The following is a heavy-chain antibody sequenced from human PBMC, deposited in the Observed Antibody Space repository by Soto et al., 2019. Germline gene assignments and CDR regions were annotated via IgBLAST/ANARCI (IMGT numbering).Heavy chain of an antibody. V-gene: IGHV4-39*01. CDR2: IYYSGNT. CDR3: ARGRYYSDRSGYFNWFDP. D-gene: IGHD3-22*01. CDR1: GGSISSSSYY. J-gene: IGHJ5*02. Sequence: PSETLSLTCTVSGGSISSSSYYWGWIRQPPGKGLEWIGSIYYSGNTYYNPSLKSRVTISVDTAKNQFSLKLSSVTATDTAVYYCARGRYYSDRSGYFNWFDPWGQGTLVTVSS.